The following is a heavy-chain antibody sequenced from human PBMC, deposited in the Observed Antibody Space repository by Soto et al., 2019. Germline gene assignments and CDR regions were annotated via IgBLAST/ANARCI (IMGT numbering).Heavy chain of an antibody. V-gene: IGHV4-4*02. Sequence: SETLSLTCAVSGGSISSSNWWSWVRQPPGKGLEWIGEIYHSGSTNYNPSLKSRVTISVDNSKNQFPLKLSSVTAADTAVYYCARDHQQWQLVRWLDPWGQGTLVT. CDR3: ARDHQQWQLVRWLDP. CDR1: GGSISSSNW. D-gene: IGHD6-13*01. CDR2: IYHSGST. J-gene: IGHJ5*02.